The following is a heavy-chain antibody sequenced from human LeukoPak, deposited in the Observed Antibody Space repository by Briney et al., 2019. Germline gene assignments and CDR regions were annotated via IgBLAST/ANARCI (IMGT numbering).Heavy chain of an antibody. J-gene: IGHJ4*02. CDR2: ISWNSGSI. V-gene: IGHV3-9*01. CDR1: GFTFDDYA. Sequence: PGGSLRLSCAASGFTFDDYAMHWVRQAPGNGLEWVSGISWNSGSIGYADSVKGRFTISRDNAKNSLYLQMNSLRAEDTALYYCAKDIRVLWSGTNFDYWGQGTLVTVSS. CDR3: AKDIRVLWSGTNFDY. D-gene: IGHD3-3*01.